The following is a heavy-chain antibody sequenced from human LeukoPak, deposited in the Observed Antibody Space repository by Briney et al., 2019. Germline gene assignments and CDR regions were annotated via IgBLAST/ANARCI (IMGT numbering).Heavy chain of an antibody. CDR3: ARAGHYYDTNGYPFSYYFDY. V-gene: IGHV3-23*01. CDR2: ISGSSGST. CDR1: GFAFSSSA. J-gene: IGHJ4*02. Sequence: PGGSLRLSCAASGFAFSSSAMSWVRQAPGKGLEWVSTISGSSGSTYYADSVKGRFTISRDNSKNTLYLQMNSLRADDTAVFYCARAGHYYDTNGYPFSYYFDYWGQGTLVTVSS. D-gene: IGHD3-22*01.